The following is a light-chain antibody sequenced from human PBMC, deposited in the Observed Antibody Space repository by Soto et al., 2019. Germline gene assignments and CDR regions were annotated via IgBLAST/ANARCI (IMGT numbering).Light chain of an antibody. J-gene: IGKJ1*01. V-gene: IGKV3-11*01. Sequence: EIVLTQSPATLSLSPGERATLSCRASQSVSSYLAWYQQKPGQAPRLLIYDASNRATGIPDRFRGSGSGTDFTLTISSLEPEDFALYYCQQGTDWPPGTFGQGTKVDIK. CDR3: QQGTDWPPGT. CDR2: DAS. CDR1: QSVSSY.